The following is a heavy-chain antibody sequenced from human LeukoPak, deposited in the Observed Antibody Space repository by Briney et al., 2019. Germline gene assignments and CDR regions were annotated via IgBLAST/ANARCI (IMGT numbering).Heavy chain of an antibody. CDR3: ANVKSRNLDYYYYGMDV. Sequence: GGSLRLSCAASGFTFSSYGMHWVRQAPGKGLEWVAVISYDGSNKYYADSVKGRFTISRDNSKNTLYLPMNSLRAEDTAVYYCANVKSRNLDYYYYGMDVWGQGTTVTVSS. CDR1: GFTFSSYG. V-gene: IGHV3-30*18. CDR2: ISYDGSNK. D-gene: IGHD1-1*01. J-gene: IGHJ6*02.